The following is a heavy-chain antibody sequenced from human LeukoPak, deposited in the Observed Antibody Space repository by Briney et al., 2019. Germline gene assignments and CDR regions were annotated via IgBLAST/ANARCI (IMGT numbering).Heavy chain of an antibody. D-gene: IGHD1-7*01. Sequence: PGGSLRLSCAASGFTFSSYAMSWVRQAPGKGLEWVSAISGSGGSTYYADSVKGRFTISRDNSKNTLYLQMNSLRAEDTAVYYCAKAWGSVITGTTWSFDYWGQGTLVTVSS. CDR2: ISGSGGST. V-gene: IGHV3-23*01. CDR3: AKAWGSVITGTTWSFDY. CDR1: GFTFSSYA. J-gene: IGHJ4*02.